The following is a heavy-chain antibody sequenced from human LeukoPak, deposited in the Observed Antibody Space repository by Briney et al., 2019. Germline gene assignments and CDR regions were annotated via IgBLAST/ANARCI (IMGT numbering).Heavy chain of an antibody. J-gene: IGHJ4*02. V-gene: IGHV4-61*01. D-gene: IGHD6-13*01. CDR3: ARGQGAAAGQFDY. Sequence: SETLSLTCTVSGGSISSSSYYWSWIRQPPGMGLEWIGYVYYSGSTNYNPSLKSRLTISVDTSKNQFSLNLSSVTAADTAVYYCARGQGAAAGQFDYWGQGTLVIVSS. CDR2: VYYSGST. CDR1: GGSISSSSYY.